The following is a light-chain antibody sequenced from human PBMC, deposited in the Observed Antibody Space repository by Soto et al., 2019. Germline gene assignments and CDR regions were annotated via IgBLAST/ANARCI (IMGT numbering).Light chain of an antibody. Sequence: EIVMTQSPATLSVSPGERATLSCRTSQSVRSNLAWFQQKPGQPPRPLIYAASTRATGIPDRFSGGGSGAEFTLTIVGLQSEDFAVYYCQQYNDWVTWTFGQGTKVEIK. CDR2: AAS. V-gene: IGKV3D-15*01. CDR1: QSVRSN. J-gene: IGKJ1*01. CDR3: QQYNDWVTWT.